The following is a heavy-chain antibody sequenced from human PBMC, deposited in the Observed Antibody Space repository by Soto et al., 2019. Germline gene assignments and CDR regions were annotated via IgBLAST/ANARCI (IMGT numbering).Heavy chain of an antibody. CDR1: GFTFSSYS. CDR3: SRGDREDTAVVIGARPGEYGMDV. Sequence: QVQLVESGGGVVQPGRSLRLSCAASGFTFSSYSMHWVRQAPGKGLEWVAGISYDGARKAYANSVKGRFTISRDTSKTTLYLQMNSLRVEDTAAYYCSRGDREDTAVVIGARPGEYGMDVWGRGTTVTVSS. V-gene: IGHV3-30-3*01. J-gene: IGHJ6*02. CDR2: ISYDGARK. D-gene: IGHD2-15*01.